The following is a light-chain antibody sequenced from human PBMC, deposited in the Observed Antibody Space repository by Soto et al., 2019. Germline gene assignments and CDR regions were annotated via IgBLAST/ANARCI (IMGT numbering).Light chain of an antibody. CDR3: SSYTTISTVV. CDR2: DVT. V-gene: IGLV2-14*01. CDR1: SSDVGGYRY. Sequence: QPVLTQPASVSGSPGQSITMSCTGTSSDVGGYRYVSWYQQHPGKAPKLMIYDVTNRPSGVSSRFSGSKSGNTASLTIAGLQAEDEADYYCSSYTTISTVVFGGGTQLTVL. J-gene: IGLJ2*01.